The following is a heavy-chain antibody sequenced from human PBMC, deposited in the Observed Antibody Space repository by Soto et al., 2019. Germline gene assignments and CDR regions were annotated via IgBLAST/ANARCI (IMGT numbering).Heavy chain of an antibody. J-gene: IGHJ5*01. CDR2: INSDGSST. D-gene: IGHD6-19*01. Sequence: LAFAASGFTLSSYWMHWVRQAPGKGLVWVSRINSDGSSTSYADSVKGRFTISRDSAKNTLYLQMNSLRAEDTAVYYCARDPAPSGWFDYWGQGTLVTVSS. CDR1: GFTLSSYW. CDR3: ARDPAPSGWFDY. V-gene: IGHV3-74*01.